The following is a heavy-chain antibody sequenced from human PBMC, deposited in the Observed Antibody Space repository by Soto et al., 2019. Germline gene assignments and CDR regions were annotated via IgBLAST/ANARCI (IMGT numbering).Heavy chain of an antibody. Sequence: QVQLVESGGGVVQPGRSLRLSCAASGFTFSSYGMHWVRQAPGKGLEWVAVISYDGSNKYYADSVKGRFTISRDNSKNTLYLQMNSLRAEDTAVYYCAKGHRYCSGGSCYSEFDYWGQGTLVTVSS. J-gene: IGHJ4*02. CDR2: ISYDGSNK. D-gene: IGHD2-15*01. CDR3: AKGHRYCSGGSCYSEFDY. CDR1: GFTFSSYG. V-gene: IGHV3-30*18.